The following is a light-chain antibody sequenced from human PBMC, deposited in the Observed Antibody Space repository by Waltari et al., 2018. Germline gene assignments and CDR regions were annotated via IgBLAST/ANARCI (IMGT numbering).Light chain of an antibody. J-gene: IGKJ4*01. CDR3: QQRSNWLS. CDR2: DAS. Sequence: LSCDASQGVTSRYACYKRKPGQGPKLLIYDASARSTGIPARFSGSGSGTDFTLTISSLEPEDFAVYYCQQRSNWLSFGGGTKVEIK. CDR1: QGVTSR. V-gene: IGKV3-11*01.